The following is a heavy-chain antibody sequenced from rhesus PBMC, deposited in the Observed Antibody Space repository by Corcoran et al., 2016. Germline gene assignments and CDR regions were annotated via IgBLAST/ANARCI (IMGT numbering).Heavy chain of an antibody. Sequence: QLQLQESGPGLVKPSETLSVTCAVSGGSISSSYWSWIRQAPGKGLEWIGYIYGSGSSTNYNPSLKSRVTLSVDTSKNQLSLKLSSVTTAYTAVYYCARASNWGDYSDGLDSWGQGVVVTVSS. J-gene: IGHJ6*01. D-gene: IGHD3-34*01. CDR1: GGSISSSY. CDR2: IYGSGSST. CDR3: ARASNWGDYSDGLDS. V-gene: IGHV4-169*01.